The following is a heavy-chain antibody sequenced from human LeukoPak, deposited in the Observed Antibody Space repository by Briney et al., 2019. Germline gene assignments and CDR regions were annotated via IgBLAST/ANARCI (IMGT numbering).Heavy chain of an antibody. CDR1: GFTFSSNA. J-gene: IGHJ4*02. D-gene: IGHD4-23*01. CDR2: ISGRSDGI. CDR3: AKETYGGNSASFDY. Sequence: GGSLRLSCAASGFTFSSNAMSWVRQAPGKGLEWVSAISGRSDGIYYPDSVKGRFTISRDNSKNTLYLQMNSLRVEDTAIYYCAKETYGGNSASFDYWGQGTLVTVSS. V-gene: IGHV3-23*01.